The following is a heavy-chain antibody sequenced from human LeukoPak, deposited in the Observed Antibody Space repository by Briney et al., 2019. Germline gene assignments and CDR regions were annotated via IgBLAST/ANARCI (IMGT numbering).Heavy chain of an antibody. CDR3: ASDLQNYDYVWGSYREFDY. CDR2: ISAYNGNT. D-gene: IGHD3-16*02. Sequence: ASVKVSCKASGYTFTSYGISWVRQAPGQGLEWMGWISAYNGNTNYAQKLQGRVTMTTDTSTSTAYMELRSLRSDDTAVYYCASDLQNYDYVWGSYREFDYWGQGTLVTVSS. CDR1: GYTFTSYG. V-gene: IGHV1-18*01. J-gene: IGHJ4*02.